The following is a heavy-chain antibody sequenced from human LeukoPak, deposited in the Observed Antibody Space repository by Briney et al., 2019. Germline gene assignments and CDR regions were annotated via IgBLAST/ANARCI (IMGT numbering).Heavy chain of an antibody. D-gene: IGHD6-13*01. Sequence: EASVKVSCKASRGTFSSYAISWVRQAPGQGLEWMGGIIPIFGTANYAQKFQGRVTITTDESTSTAYMELSSLRSEDTAVYYCARVDIAARAFDYWGQGTLATVSS. CDR3: ARVDIAARAFDY. V-gene: IGHV1-69*05. CDR1: RGTFSSYA. CDR2: IIPIFGTA. J-gene: IGHJ4*02.